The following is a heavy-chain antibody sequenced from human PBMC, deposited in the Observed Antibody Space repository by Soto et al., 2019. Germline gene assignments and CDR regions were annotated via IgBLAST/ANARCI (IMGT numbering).Heavy chain of an antibody. CDR1: GGSISVYY. J-gene: IGHJ4*02. V-gene: IGHV4-59*01. CDR3: ASGSSSWSSFDY. CDR2: IYYSGST. D-gene: IGHD6-13*01. Sequence: SETLSLTCTVSGGSISVYYWSWIRQPPGKGLEWIGYIYYSGSTNYNPSLKSRVTISVDTSKNQFSLKLSSVTAADTAVYYCASGSSSWSSFDYWGQGTLVTVSS.